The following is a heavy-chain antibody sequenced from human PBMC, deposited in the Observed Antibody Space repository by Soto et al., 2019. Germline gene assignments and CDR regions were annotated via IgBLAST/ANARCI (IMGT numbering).Heavy chain of an antibody. Sequence: EVQLVESGGGLVQPGGSLRLSCAASGFTFSSYSMNWVRQAPGKGLEWVSYISSSSSTIYYAGSVKGRFTISRDNAKNSLYLQMNSLRDEDTAVYYCARDGPTYYDFWSGPDYWGQGTLVTVSS. V-gene: IGHV3-48*02. CDR1: GFTFSSYS. D-gene: IGHD3-3*01. CDR3: ARDGPTYYDFWSGPDY. J-gene: IGHJ4*02. CDR2: ISSSSSTI.